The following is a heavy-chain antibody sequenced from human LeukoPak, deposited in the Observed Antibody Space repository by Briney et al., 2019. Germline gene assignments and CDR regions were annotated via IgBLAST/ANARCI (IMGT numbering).Heavy chain of an antibody. CDR1: GGTFSSYA. D-gene: IGHD1-26*01. J-gene: IGHJ4*02. V-gene: IGHV1-69*13. Sequence: ASVKVSCKASGGTFSSYAISWVRQAPGQGLEWMGGIIPIFGTANYAQKFQGRVTITADESTSTAYMELSSLRSEDTAVYYCARPSDIVGATTALRYWGQGTLVSVSS. CDR3: ARPSDIVGATTALRY. CDR2: IIPIFGTA.